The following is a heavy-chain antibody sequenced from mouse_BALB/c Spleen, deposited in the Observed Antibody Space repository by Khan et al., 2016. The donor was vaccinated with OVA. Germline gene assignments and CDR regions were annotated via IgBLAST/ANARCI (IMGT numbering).Heavy chain of an antibody. CDR1: GFTFRTYG. J-gene: IGHJ3*01. D-gene: IGHD1-1*01. CDR2: VSTGGGYT. Sequence: EVELVESGGDLVKPGGSLKLSCAASGFTFRTYGMSWVRQTPDKRLKWVATVSTGGGYTYYPDSVKGRFTISRDNAQNTLYLQMSGLKSEDTAILSTKSTAYYYGRVGFAYWGQGTLVTVSA. CDR3: KSTAYYYGRVGFAY. V-gene: IGHV5-6*01.